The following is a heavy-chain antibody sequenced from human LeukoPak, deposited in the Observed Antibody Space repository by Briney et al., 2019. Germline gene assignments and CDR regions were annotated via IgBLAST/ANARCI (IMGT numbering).Heavy chain of an antibody. CDR2: ISGSGGST. J-gene: IGHJ4*02. D-gene: IGHD3-9*01. CDR1: GFTFSSYA. V-gene: IGHV3-23*01. Sequence: PGGSLRLSCAASGFTFSSYAMSWVRQAPGKGLEWVSAISGSGGSTYYADSVKGRFTISRDNSKNTLYLQMSSLRAEDTAVYYCAKEGTYYDILTGYSFDYWGQGTLVTVSS. CDR3: AKEGTYYDILTGYSFDY.